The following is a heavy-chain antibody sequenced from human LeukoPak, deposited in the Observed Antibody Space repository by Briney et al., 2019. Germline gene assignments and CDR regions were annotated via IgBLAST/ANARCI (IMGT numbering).Heavy chain of an antibody. CDR1: GYTFTSYG. Sequence: ASVKVSCKASGYTFTSYGISWVRQAPGQGLEWMGRIIPILGIANYAQKFQGRVTITADKSTSTAYMELSSLRSEDTAVYYCAREITGTTDYWGQGTLVTVSS. D-gene: IGHD1-20*01. CDR2: IIPILGIA. V-gene: IGHV1-69*04. CDR3: AREITGTTDY. J-gene: IGHJ4*02.